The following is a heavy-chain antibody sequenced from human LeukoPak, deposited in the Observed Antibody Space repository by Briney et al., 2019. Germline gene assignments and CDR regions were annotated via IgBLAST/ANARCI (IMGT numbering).Heavy chain of an antibody. CDR1: GFTFSSYA. J-gene: IGHJ4*02. Sequence: GGSLRLSCAASGFTFSSYAMHWVRQAPGKGLEFVSAISGDGSAIYYADSVKGRFTISRDNSKNTLYLQMGSLRTEDMAVYYCGKAPPGGPGDYGGQGTLVTVSS. CDR3: GKAPPGGPGDY. V-gene: IGHV3-64*02. D-gene: IGHD3-16*01. CDR2: ISGDGSAI.